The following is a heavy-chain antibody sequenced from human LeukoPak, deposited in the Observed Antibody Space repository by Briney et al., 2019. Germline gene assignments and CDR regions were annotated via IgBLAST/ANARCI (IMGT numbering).Heavy chain of an antibody. J-gene: IGHJ3*02. D-gene: IGHD3-16*01. CDR2: IYSGGST. V-gene: IGHV3-53*01. CDR3: ARDKGGCAFDI. CDR1: GFTVSSNY. Sequence: PGGSLRLSCAASGFTVSSNYMSWVRQAPGKGLEWVSVIYSGGSTYYADSVRGRFTISRDNSKNTLYLQMNSLRAEDTAVYYCARDKGGCAFDIWGQRTIVTVSS.